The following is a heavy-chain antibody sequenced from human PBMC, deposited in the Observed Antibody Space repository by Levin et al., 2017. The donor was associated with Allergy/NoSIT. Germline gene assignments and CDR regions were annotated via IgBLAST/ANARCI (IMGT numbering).Heavy chain of an antibody. CDR3: ASRLTASGGLDV. CDR1: GVTRNNYT. D-gene: IGHD5-18*01. J-gene: IGHJ6*02. CDR2: INSKSVYI. V-gene: IGHV3-21*04. Sequence: GGSLRLSCAVSGVTRNNYTLTWVRQPPGKGLEWVSSINSKSVYIHYGDSVKGRFTISRDNSKKLLFLQMNSLRDEDTAAYYCASRLTASGGLDVWGHGTTVTVSS.